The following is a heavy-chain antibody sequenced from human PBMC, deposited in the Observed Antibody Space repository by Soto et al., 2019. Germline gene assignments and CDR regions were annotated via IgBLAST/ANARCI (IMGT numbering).Heavy chain of an antibody. J-gene: IGHJ4*02. CDR1: GGTFSSYT. D-gene: IGHD3-22*01. CDR3: AVGETYYYDSSGYYPIDY. Sequence: QVQLVQSGAEVKKPGSSVKFSCKASGGTFSSYTISWVGQAPGKGLELMGRIIPILGIANYAQKFQGRVTITADKSTSTAYMELSSLRSEDTAVYYCAVGETYYYDSSGYYPIDYWGQGTLVTVSS. V-gene: IGHV1-69*02. CDR2: IIPILGIA.